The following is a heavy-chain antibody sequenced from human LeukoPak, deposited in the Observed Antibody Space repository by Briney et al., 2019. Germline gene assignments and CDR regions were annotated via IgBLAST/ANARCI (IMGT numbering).Heavy chain of an antibody. CDR1: GFTFSKFG. D-gene: IGHD3-16*01. CDR2: ISTTGYIK. J-gene: IGHJ4*02. Sequence: GGSLRLSCATTGFTFSKFGMNWVRQAPGKGLEWISYISTTGYIKYYADSVRGRFTISRDNADNSLSLEMHSLRAEDTAVYYCARDWVRYYFDYWGQGTLVTVSS. V-gene: IGHV3-48*04. CDR3: ARDWVRYYFDY.